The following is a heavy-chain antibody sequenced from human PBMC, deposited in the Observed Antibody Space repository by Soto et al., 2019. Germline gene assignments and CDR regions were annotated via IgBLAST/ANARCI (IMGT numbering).Heavy chain of an antibody. J-gene: IGHJ3*02. CDR1: GYTLPELS. V-gene: IGHV1-24*01. D-gene: IGHD2-2*01. Sequence: GSSVKVSCKVSGYTLPELSMHWLRQAPGKGLEWMGGFDPEDGETIYAQKFQGRVTMTEDTSTDTGYMELSSLRSEDTAVYYCATEKHIVVVPAAISLAPVDAFDICGQGTMVT. CDR2: FDPEDGET. CDR3: ATEKHIVVVPAAISLAPVDAFDI.